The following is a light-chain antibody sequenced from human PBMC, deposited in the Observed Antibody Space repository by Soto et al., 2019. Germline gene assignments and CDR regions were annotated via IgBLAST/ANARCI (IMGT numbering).Light chain of an antibody. Sequence: DIQMTQSPSTLSASVGDRVTITCRASQIISSWLAWYQQKPGKAPKLLIYDASNLETGVPSRFSGSGSGTEFTLTISSLQPEDFATYYCQQYRTFGQWTKVEIK. CDR3: QQYRT. CDR2: DAS. CDR1: QIISSW. J-gene: IGKJ1*01. V-gene: IGKV1-5*01.